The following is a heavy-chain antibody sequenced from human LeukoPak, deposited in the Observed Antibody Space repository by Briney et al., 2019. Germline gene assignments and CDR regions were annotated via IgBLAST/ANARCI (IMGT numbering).Heavy chain of an antibody. CDR3: ARDKLWQNY. CDR2: VFYSGST. V-gene: IGHV4-39*07. Sequence: PSETLSLTCTVSGGSVSSSSYHSGWFRQPPGKGLERIGSVFYSGSTNYNPSLKSRVTISIDTSKNQFSLKLNSVTAADTAVYYCARDKLWQNYWGQGILVTVSS. CDR1: GGSVSSSSYH. J-gene: IGHJ4*02. D-gene: IGHD5-18*01.